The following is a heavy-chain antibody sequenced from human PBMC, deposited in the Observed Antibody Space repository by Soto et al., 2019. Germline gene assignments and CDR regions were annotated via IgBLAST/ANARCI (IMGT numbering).Heavy chain of an antibody. D-gene: IGHD6-19*01. V-gene: IGHV4-59*08. Sequence: QVQLQESGPGLVKPSETLSLTCTVSGGSISSYYWSWIRQPPGKGLEWIGYIYYSGSTNYNPSLKRRVTISVDTSKNQFSLKLSSVTAADTAVYYCARHPVVWAGTQLFYYYYMDVWGKGTTVTVSS. J-gene: IGHJ6*03. CDR2: IYYSGST. CDR1: GGSISSYY. CDR3: ARHPVVWAGTQLFYYYYMDV.